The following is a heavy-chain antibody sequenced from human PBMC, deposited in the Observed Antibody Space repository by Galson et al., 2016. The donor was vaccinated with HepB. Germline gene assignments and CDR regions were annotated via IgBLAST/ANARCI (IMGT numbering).Heavy chain of an antibody. J-gene: IGHJ4*02. CDR2: ISYDGSNK. D-gene: IGHD6-13*01. CDR3: AREGGRGYTSAWYNGFDY. Sequence: SLRLSCAASGFTFSSYAMHWVRQAPGKGLEWVALISYDGSNKYYADSVKGRFTISRDNSKNTLHLQMNSLRSEDTAVYYCAREGGRGYTSAWYNGFDYWGQGTLVTVSS. V-gene: IGHV3-30-3*01. CDR1: GFTFSSYA.